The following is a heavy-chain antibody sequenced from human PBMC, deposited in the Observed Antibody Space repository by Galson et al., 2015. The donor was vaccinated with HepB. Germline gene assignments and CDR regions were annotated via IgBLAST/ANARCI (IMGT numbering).Heavy chain of an antibody. J-gene: IGHJ4*02. V-gene: IGHV3-53*01. CDR2: TYSGGST. D-gene: IGHD2-21*02. CDR3: ARGGARAYCGGDCYFLEY. Sequence: SLRLSCAASGFTVSSNYMSWVRQAPGKGLEWVSVTYSGGSTYYADSVKGRLTISRDDSKNTLYLQMNTLRAEDTAVYYCARGGARAYCGGDCYFLEYWGPGTRVPASS. CDR1: GFTVSSNY.